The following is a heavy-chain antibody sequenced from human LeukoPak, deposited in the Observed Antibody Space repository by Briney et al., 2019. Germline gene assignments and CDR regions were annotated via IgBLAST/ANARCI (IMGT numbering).Heavy chain of an antibody. Sequence: ASVKVSCKASGYTFTGYYMHWVRQAPGQGLEWMGWINPNSGGTNYAQKFQGRVTMTRDTSISTAYMELSRLRSDDTAVYYCARDPFYSGSYLPDYWGQGTLVTVSS. CDR1: GYTFTGYY. J-gene: IGHJ4*02. V-gene: IGHV1-2*02. CDR3: ARDPFYSGSYLPDY. D-gene: IGHD1-26*01. CDR2: INPNSGGT.